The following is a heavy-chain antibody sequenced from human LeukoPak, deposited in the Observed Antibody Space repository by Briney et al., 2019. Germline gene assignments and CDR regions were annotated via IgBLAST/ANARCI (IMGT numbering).Heavy chain of an antibody. V-gene: IGHV4-59*01. D-gene: IGHD3-22*01. Sequence: SETLSLTCTVSSGSISSYYWSWIRQPPGKGLEWIGYIYYSGSTNYNPSLKSRVTISVDTSKNQFSLKLSSVTAADTAVYYCASLTYDSSRYYSYWGQGTLVTVSS. CDR1: SGSISSYY. CDR3: ASLTYDSSRYYSY. J-gene: IGHJ4*02. CDR2: IYYSGST.